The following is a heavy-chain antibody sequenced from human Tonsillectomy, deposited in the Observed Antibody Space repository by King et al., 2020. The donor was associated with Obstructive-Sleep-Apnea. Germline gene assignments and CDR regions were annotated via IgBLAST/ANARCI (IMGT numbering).Heavy chain of an antibody. CDR2: IKSDGSST. J-gene: IGHJ4*02. CDR3: ARELYGDYGVDY. Sequence: QLVQSGGGLVQPGGSLRLSCAASGFTLSRYWMHWVRQAPGKGLGWVSGIKSDGSSTSYADSVKGRFTMSRDNAKNTLVLQMNNLRAEDTAVYYCARELYGDYGVDYWGQGTLLTVSS. CDR1: GFTLSRYW. V-gene: IGHV3-74*01. D-gene: IGHD4-17*01.